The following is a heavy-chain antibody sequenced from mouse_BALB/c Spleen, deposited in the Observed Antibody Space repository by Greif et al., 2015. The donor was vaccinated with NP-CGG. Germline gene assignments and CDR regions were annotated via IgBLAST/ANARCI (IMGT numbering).Heavy chain of an antibody. CDR2: IYPGSGSI. CDR1: GYTFTSYW. Sequence: LQQPGSELVRPGASVKLSCKASGYTFTSYWMHWVKQRHGQGLEWIGNIYPGSGSINYDEKFKSKGTLTVDTSSSTAYTHLSSLTSEDSAVYYCTRDGFAYWGQGTLVTVSA. J-gene: IGHJ3*01. CDR3: TRDGFAY. V-gene: IGHV1S22*01.